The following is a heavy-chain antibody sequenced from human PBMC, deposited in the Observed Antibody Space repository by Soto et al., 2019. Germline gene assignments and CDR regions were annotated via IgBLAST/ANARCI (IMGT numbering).Heavy chain of an antibody. D-gene: IGHD6-19*01. J-gene: IGHJ6*02. CDR2: MNPNSGNK. V-gene: IGHV1-8*01. CDR1: GYTFTSYD. CDR3: ARGGGGDSSGWYSYYYGMDV. Sequence: VSVKVSCKASGYTFTSYDINRVRQATGQGQEWIGWMNPNSGNKGYAQKFQGRVTMTRNTSISPAYMELSSLRSEDTAVYYCARGGGGDSSGWYSYYYGMDVWGQGTTVTVSS.